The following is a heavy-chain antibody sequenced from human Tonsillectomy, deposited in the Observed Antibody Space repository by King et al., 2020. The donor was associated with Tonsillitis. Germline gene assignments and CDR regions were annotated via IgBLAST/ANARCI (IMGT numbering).Heavy chain of an antibody. CDR1: GFTVSSNY. V-gene: IGHV3-53*01. CDR3: ARRVQLWLSDFDV. J-gene: IGHJ3*01. CDR2: IYSDGST. Sequence: VQLVESGGGLIQPGGSLRLSCTASGFTVSSNYMSWVRQAPGKGLEWVSVIYSDGSTYYADSVKGRFTISRDNSKNTMYLQMNSLRDEDTAVYYCARRVQLWLSDFDVWGQGTMVTVSS. D-gene: IGHD5-24*01.